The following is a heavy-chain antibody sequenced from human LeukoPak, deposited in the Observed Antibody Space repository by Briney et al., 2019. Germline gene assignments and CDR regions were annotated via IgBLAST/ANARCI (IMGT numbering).Heavy chain of an antibody. D-gene: IGHD6-19*01. Sequence: KPGGSLRLSCAASGFTFSDYYMNWIRQAPGRGLEWVSFISSSGTVIYYADSVKGRFTISRDNAKNSLYLQMNSLRAEDTAVYYCARDPPVSIAVAANYFDYWGQGTLVTVSS. J-gene: IGHJ4*02. CDR3: ARDPPVSIAVAANYFDY. CDR1: GFTFSDYY. V-gene: IGHV3-11*01. CDR2: ISSSGTVI.